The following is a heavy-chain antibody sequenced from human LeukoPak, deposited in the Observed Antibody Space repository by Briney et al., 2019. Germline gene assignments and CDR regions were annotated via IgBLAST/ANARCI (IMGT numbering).Heavy chain of an antibody. CDR1: GYSISTGYY. J-gene: IGHJ6*03. CDR2: FYHGGST. D-gene: IGHD5-18*01. Sequence: ASETLSLTCTVSGYSISTGYYWDWIRQPPGKGLEWIGTFYHGGSTYYNPSLKSRVTISVDTSKNQISLNLSSVTAADTAVYYCARALNIYGNKGYYYYMDVWGKGTTVTVSS. V-gene: IGHV4-38-2*02. CDR3: ARALNIYGNKGYYYYMDV.